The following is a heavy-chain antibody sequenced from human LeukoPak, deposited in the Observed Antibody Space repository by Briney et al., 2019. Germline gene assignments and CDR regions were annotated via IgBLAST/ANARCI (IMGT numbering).Heavy chain of an antibody. J-gene: IGHJ4*02. CDR3: AKQMDGSSSSWYDY. Sequence: KSGGSLRLSCAASGFPFSTYTMNWVRQAPGKGLEWVSSISSSSSYIYYADSMKGRFTISRDNAKNSLFLQMNNLRAEDTAVYYCAKQMDGSSSSWYDYWGQGTLVTVSS. CDR2: ISSSSSYI. CDR1: GFPFSTYT. V-gene: IGHV3-21*04. D-gene: IGHD6-13*01.